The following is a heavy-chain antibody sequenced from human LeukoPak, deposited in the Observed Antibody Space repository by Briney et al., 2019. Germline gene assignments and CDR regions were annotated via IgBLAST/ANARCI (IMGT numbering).Heavy chain of an antibody. Sequence: RRSLRLSCAASGFTLSNAYMSWVRQAPGKGLEWVGRIRSKTDGGTIDYAAPVKDRFTISRDDSKNTLYLQMNSLKTEDTAVYYCTTAVAGTVRIDYWGQGTLVTVSS. CDR2: IRSKTDGGTI. J-gene: IGHJ4*02. D-gene: IGHD6-19*01. V-gene: IGHV3-15*01. CDR1: GFTLSNAY. CDR3: TTAVAGTVRIDY.